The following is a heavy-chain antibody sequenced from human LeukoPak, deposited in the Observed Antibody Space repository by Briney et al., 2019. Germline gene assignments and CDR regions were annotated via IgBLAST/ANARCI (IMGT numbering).Heavy chain of an antibody. CDR2: ISDSGGST. V-gene: IGHV3-23*01. D-gene: IGHD3-9*01. J-gene: IGHJ4*02. CDR3: ANGGGGPITYYDILTGSSDY. Sequence: GGSLRLSCAASGFTFDDYGMNWVRQAPGKGLEWVSAISDSGGSTYYADSVKGRFTISRDNSKNTLYLQMNSLRAEDTAVYYCANGGGGPITYYDILTGSSDYWGQGTLVTVSS. CDR1: GFTFDDYG.